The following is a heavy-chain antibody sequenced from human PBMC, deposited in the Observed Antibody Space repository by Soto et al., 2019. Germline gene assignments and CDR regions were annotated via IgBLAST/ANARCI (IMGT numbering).Heavy chain of an antibody. CDR3: ERVRFDY. Sequence: QVQLVESGGGVVQPGRSLRLSCAASGFTFSSYGMHWVRQAPGKGLEWVAVIWYDGSNKYYADSVKGRFTISRDNSKNTLYLQMSSTRAEATAVYYGERVRFDYWGQGALVTVAS. J-gene: IGHJ4*02. CDR1: GFTFSSYG. V-gene: IGHV3-33*01. CDR2: IWYDGSNK.